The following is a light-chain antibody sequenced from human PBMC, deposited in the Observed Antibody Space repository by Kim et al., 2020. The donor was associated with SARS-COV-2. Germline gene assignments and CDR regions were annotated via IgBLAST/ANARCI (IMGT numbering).Light chain of an antibody. CDR2: DTT. Sequence: QAVVTQEPSLTASPGETVTLTCSSSTGPVTSSHFPYWFQQRPGQAPRTLISDTTNTPSWTPSRCSGSRLGDKAALTRSGAQPEDEADYYCLLSYSGVWVFGGGTQLTVL. V-gene: IGLV7-46*01. CDR1: TGPVTSSHF. CDR3: LLSYSGVWV. J-gene: IGLJ3*02.